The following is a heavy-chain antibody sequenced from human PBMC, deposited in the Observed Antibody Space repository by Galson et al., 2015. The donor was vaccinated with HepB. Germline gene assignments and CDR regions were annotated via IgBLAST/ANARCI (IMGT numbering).Heavy chain of an antibody. CDR1: GYTFTSYY. D-gene: IGHD6-13*01. Sequence: SVKVSCKASGYTFTSYYMHWVRQAPGQGLEWMGIINPSGGSTSYAQKFQGRVTMTRDTSTSTVYMELGSLRSEDTAVYYCARDKLDSSSPGNYYYYGMDVWGQGTTVTVSS. V-gene: IGHV1-46*01. CDR3: ARDKLDSSSPGNYYYYGMDV. CDR2: INPSGGST. J-gene: IGHJ6*02.